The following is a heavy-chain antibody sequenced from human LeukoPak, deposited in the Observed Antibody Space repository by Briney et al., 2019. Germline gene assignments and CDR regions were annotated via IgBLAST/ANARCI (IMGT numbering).Heavy chain of an antibody. V-gene: IGHV3-30*18. D-gene: IGHD2-15*01. J-gene: IGHJ6*02. CDR1: GFTFSIYG. Sequence: GGSLRLSCAASGFTFSIYGMHWVRQAPGKGLERVAVVSYDGTDKYYPDSVKGRFIISRDNSKNTIYLQMNSLRPEDTAVYYCAKDLGYRDYYAMDVWGQGTTVTVSS. CDR2: VSYDGTDK. CDR3: AKDLGYRDYYAMDV.